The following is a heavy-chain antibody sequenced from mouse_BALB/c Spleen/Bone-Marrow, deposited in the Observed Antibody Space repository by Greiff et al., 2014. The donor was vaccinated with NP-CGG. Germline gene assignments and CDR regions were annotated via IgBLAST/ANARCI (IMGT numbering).Heavy chain of an antibody. CDR2: INPYNDGT. Sequence: EVQGVESGPELVKPGASVKMSCKASGYTFTNYVMHWVKQKPGQGLEWIGYINPYNDGTKYNEKFKGKATPTSDKSSGTAYMELSSLTSEDSAVYYCARRPSFYGSSYGAMDYWGQGTSVTVSS. V-gene: IGHV1-14*01. D-gene: IGHD1-1*01. J-gene: IGHJ4*01. CDR1: GYTFTNYV. CDR3: ARRPSFYGSSYGAMDY.